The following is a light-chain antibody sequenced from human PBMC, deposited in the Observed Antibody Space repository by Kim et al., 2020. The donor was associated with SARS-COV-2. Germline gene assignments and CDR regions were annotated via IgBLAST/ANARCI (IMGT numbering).Light chain of an antibody. CDR2: RDS. CDR3: QVWDSSTAV. J-gene: IGLJ3*02. V-gene: IGLV3-9*01. Sequence: SYELTQPLSVSVALGQTARITCGGNNIGSKNVHWYQQKPGQAPVLVIYRDSNRPSGIPERFSGSNSGNTATLTISRAQAGAEADYYCQVWDSSTAVFGG. CDR1: NIGSKN.